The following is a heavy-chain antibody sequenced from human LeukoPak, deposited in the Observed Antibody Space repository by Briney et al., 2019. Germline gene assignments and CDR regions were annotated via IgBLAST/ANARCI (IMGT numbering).Heavy chain of an antibody. V-gene: IGHV4-31*11. Sequence: SEALSLTCAVYSGSFSAYYWSWIRQHPGKGLEWIGYIYYSGSTYYNPSLKSRVTISVDTSKNQFSLKLSSVTAADTAVYYCARASTTVVTLFDYWGQGTLVTVSS. CDR3: ARASTTVVTLFDY. J-gene: IGHJ4*02. CDR2: IYYSGST. CDR1: SGSFSAYY. D-gene: IGHD4-23*01.